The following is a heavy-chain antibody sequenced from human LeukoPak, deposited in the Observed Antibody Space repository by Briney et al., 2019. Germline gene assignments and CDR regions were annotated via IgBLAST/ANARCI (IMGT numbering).Heavy chain of an antibody. J-gene: IGHJ6*03. Sequence: PGGSLRLSCAASGFTFDTYSMDWVRQAPGKGLEWVSSISSRSTYIYYADSVKGRFTISRDNANNSLHLQMNSLRAEDTAVYYCARDKSGSYDRYMDVWGTGTTVTVSS. CDR1: GFTFDTYS. CDR2: ISSRSTYI. CDR3: ARDKSGSYDRYMDV. V-gene: IGHV3-21*01. D-gene: IGHD1-26*01.